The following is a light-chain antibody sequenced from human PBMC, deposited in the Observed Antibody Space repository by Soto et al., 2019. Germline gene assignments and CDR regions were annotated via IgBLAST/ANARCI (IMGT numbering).Light chain of an antibody. J-gene: IGLJ2*01. CDR1: SSDVGSYNL. CDR2: EGS. V-gene: IGLV2-23*01. Sequence: QSVLTQPASVSGSRGQSITISCTGTSSDVGSYNLVSWYQQHPGKAPKLMIYEGSKRPSGVSNRFSGSKSGNTASLTISGLQAEDEADYYCCSYAGSSTVFGGGTKLTVL. CDR3: CSYAGSSTV.